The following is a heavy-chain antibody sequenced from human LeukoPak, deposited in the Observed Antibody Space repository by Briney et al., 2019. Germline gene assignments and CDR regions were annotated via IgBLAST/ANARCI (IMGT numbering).Heavy chain of an antibody. CDR2: IYHSGST. Sequence: SETLSLTRTVSGYSISSGYYWGWIRPPPGKGLEWIGSIYHSGSTYYNPSLKSRVTISVDTSKNQFSLKLSSVTAADTAVYYCAGSSWYALDWGQGTLVTVSS. J-gene: IGHJ4*02. CDR3: AGSSWYALD. V-gene: IGHV4-38-2*02. D-gene: IGHD6-13*01. CDR1: GYSISSGYY.